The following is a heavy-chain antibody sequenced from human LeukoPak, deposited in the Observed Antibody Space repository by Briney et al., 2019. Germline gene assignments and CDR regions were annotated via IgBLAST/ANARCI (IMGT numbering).Heavy chain of an antibody. CDR3: AREAPYNWNDDAFDI. D-gene: IGHD1-20*01. CDR1: GGTFSSYA. Sequence: SVKVSCKASGGTFSSYAISWVRQAPGQGLEWMGRIIPIFGTANHAQKFQGRVTITTDESTSTAYMELSSLRSEDTAVYYCAREAPYNWNDDAFDIWGQGTMVTVSS. CDR2: IIPIFGTA. J-gene: IGHJ3*02. V-gene: IGHV1-69*05.